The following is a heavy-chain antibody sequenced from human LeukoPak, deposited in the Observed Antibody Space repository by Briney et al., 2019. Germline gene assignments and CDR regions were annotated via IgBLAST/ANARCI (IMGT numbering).Heavy chain of an antibody. CDR2: IRSDGSST. D-gene: IGHD6-19*01. CDR1: GFSFSAYI. CDR3: TRRYGGHSGWAGYHDS. Sequence: GGSLRLSCVASGFSFSAYIMHWVRQAPGKGLEYVSAIRSDGSSTFHPNSVRGRFTISRDNSKSTLYLQMGSLRAEDTAVYYCTRRYGGHSGWAGYHDSWGQGTLVTVSS. V-gene: IGHV3-64*01. J-gene: IGHJ4*02.